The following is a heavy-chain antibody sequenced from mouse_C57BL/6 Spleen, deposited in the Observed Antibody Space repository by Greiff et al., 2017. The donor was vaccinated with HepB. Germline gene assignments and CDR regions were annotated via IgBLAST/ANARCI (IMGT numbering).Heavy chain of an antibody. CDR2: IYPGDGDT. CDR3: ARSTYSNFLYYFDY. CDR1: GYAFSSSW. D-gene: IGHD2-5*01. J-gene: IGHJ2*01. V-gene: IGHV1-82*01. Sequence: VQLQQSGPELVKPGASVKISCKASGYAFSSSWMNWVKQRPGKGLEWIGRIYPGDGDTNYNGKFKGKATLTADKSSSTAYMQLSSLTSEDSAVYFFARSTYSNFLYYFDYWGQGTTLTVSS.